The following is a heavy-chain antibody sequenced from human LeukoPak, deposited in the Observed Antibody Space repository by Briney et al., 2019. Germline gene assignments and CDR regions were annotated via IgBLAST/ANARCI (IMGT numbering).Heavy chain of an antibody. D-gene: IGHD3-10*01. CDR2: VSFDGTNK. V-gene: IGHV3-30*03. J-gene: IGHJ3*02. CDR1: GFTFSSYG. Sequence: ETSLRLSCAASGFTFSSYGMHWVRQAPGKGLEWVAVVSFDGTNKYYADSVKGRFTISRDNSKNTLYLQMNSLRAEDTAVYYCARGKWFGELGAFDIWGQGTMVTVSS. CDR3: ARGKWFGELGAFDI.